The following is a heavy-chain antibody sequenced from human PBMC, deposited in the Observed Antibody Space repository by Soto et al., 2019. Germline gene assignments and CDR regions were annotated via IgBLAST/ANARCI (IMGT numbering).Heavy chain of an antibody. CDR3: ASQAFDY. J-gene: IGHJ4*02. CDR1: GFIFRDYG. Sequence: GGSLRLSCTASGFIFRDYGMQWVRQAPGKGLEWLAFIWHDGSKKYYADSLKGRFTISRDNSKNTMYLQMSSPTVEDTAVYYCASQAFDYWGQGTLVTVSS. V-gene: IGHV3-33*01. CDR2: IWHDGSKK.